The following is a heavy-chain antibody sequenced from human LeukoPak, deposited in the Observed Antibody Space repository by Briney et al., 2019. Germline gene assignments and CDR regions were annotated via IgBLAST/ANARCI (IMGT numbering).Heavy chain of an antibody. Sequence: ASVKVSCKASGGTFSSYAISWVRQAPGQGLEWMGRIVPILGIANYAQKFQGRVTITADKSTSTAYMELSSLRSEDTAVYYCASPTPYYYDSSGYYYFQHWGQGTLVTVSS. CDR2: IVPILGIA. V-gene: IGHV1-69*04. CDR3: ASPTPYYYDSSGYYYFQH. CDR1: GGTFSSYA. D-gene: IGHD3-22*01. J-gene: IGHJ1*01.